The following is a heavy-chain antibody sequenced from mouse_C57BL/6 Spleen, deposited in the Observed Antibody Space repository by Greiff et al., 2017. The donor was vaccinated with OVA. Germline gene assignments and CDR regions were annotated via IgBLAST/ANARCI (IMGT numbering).Heavy chain of an antibody. D-gene: IGHD2-3*01. CDR2: IYPGDGDT. CDR3: ARRDPYDGYFAWFAY. V-gene: IGHV1-80*01. Sequence: VKVVESGAELVKPGASVKISCKASGYAFSSYWMNWVKQRPGKGLEWIGQIYPGDGDTNYNGKFKGKATLTADKSSSTAYMQLSSLTSEDSAVYFCARRDPYDGYFAWFAYWGQGTLVTVSA. J-gene: IGHJ3*01. CDR1: GYAFSSYW.